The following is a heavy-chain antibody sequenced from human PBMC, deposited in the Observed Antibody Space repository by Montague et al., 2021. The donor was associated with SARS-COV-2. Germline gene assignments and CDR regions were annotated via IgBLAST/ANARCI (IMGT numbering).Heavy chain of an antibody. CDR2: IYHSGST. J-gene: IGHJ4*02. CDR1: GGSISSINW. V-gene: IGHV4-4*02. D-gene: IGHD6-19*01. Sequence: SETLSLTCVVSGGSISSINWWSWVRQPPGKGLEWIGEIYHSGSTNYNPSLKSRVIISVDKSKNQFSLKLSSVTAADTAVYYCARTGYSSAWSSFDYWGQGTLVTVSS. CDR3: ARTGYSSAWSSFDY.